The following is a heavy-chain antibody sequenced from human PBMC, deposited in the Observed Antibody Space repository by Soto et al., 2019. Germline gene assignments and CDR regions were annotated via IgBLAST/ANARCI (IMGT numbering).Heavy chain of an antibody. Sequence: QVQLVQSGAEVKKPGSSVKVSCKASGGTFSSYAISWVRQAPGQGLEWMGGIIPIFGTANYAQKFQGRVTITADKSTSTAYMELSSLRSEDTAVYYCARDWEMATVEQSYYYGMDVWGQGTTVTVSS. CDR3: ARDWEMATVEQSYYYGMDV. CDR1: GGTFSSYA. J-gene: IGHJ6*02. V-gene: IGHV1-69*06. CDR2: IIPIFGTA. D-gene: IGHD4-4*01.